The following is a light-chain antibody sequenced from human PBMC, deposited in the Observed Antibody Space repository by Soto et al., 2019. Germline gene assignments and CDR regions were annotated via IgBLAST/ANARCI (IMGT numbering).Light chain of an antibody. Sequence: EIVLTQSPGTLSLSPGERATLSCRASQIVSSTYLAWFQQKPGQAPRLLIYGASTRATGIPDRFSGSGSGTDFTLTISRLEPEDFAVYYCQQYGSSPPITFGQGTRLEI. J-gene: IGKJ5*01. CDR3: QQYGSSPPIT. V-gene: IGKV3-20*01. CDR1: QIVSSTY. CDR2: GAS.